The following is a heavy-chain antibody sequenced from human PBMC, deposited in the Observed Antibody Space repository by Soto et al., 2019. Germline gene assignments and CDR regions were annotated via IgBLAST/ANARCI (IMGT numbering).Heavy chain of an antibody. CDR1: GFSFSTYA. CDR3: AKEVYLPANINWFDP. D-gene: IGHD2-2*01. V-gene: IGHV3-23*01. Sequence: PGGSLRLSCVASGFSFSTYAMAWFRQAPGKGLEWVSGISGSGGSTYYAESVKGRFIISRDNSKNTLYLQMNSLRAEDTALYYCAKEVYLPANINWFDPWGLGTLVTVSS. J-gene: IGHJ5*02. CDR2: ISGSGGST.